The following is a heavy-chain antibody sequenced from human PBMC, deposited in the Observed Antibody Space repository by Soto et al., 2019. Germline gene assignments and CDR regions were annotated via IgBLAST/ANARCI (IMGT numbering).Heavy chain of an antibody. CDR1: GDFISNFS. CDR2: ISASGRS. V-gene: IGHV4-4*07. J-gene: IGHJ2*01. Sequence: QVQLQESGPGLVKPSETLSLTCTVSGDFISNFSWSWIRQPAGKGLQSLGRISASGRSNYNPNLQSRVAMSLDTSKNQFSLRLTSLSAADTAVYFCARGMGGYFDLWGRGTLVTVFS. D-gene: IGHD3-16*01. CDR3: ARGMGGYFDL.